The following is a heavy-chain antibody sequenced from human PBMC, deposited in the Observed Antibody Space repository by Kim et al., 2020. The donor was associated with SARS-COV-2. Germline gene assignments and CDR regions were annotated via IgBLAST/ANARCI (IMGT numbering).Heavy chain of an antibody. Sequence: ASVKVSCKASGYTFTGYYMHWVRQAPGQGLEWMGWINPNSGGTNYAQKFQGWVTMTRDTSISTAYMELSRLRSDDTAVYYCASSYCGGDCHDAFDIWGQGTMVTVSS. CDR1: GYTFTGYY. V-gene: IGHV1-2*04. J-gene: IGHJ3*02. CDR2: INPNSGGT. D-gene: IGHD2-21*02. CDR3: ASSYCGGDCHDAFDI.